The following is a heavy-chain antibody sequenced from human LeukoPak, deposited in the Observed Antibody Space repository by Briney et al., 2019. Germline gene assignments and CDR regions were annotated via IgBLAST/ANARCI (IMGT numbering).Heavy chain of an antibody. V-gene: IGHV1-18*01. CDR3: ARLGYCSGGSCAYYYYGMDV. Sequence: ASVTVSCKASGYTFTSYGISWVRQAPGQGLEWMGWISAYNGNTNYAQKLQGRVTMTTDTYTSTAYMELRSLRSDDTAVYYCARLGYCSGGSCAYYYYGMDVWGQGTTVTVSS. CDR1: GYTFTSYG. J-gene: IGHJ6*02. D-gene: IGHD2-15*01. CDR2: ISAYNGNT.